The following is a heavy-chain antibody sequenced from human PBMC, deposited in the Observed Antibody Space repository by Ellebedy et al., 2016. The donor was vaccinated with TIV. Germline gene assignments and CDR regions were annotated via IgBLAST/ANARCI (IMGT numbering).Heavy chain of an antibody. CDR2: IKQDGSEK. J-gene: IGHJ3*01. CDR3: AREVVITTHDAFDV. D-gene: IGHD3-10*01. V-gene: IGHV3-7*04. CDR1: GFIFSGFW. Sequence: GGSLRLSXAASGFIFSGFWMSWVRQAPGKGLELVANIKQDGSEKYYVDSVKGRFTISRDNAKNSLYLQMNSLRAEDTAAYYCAREVVITTHDAFDVWGQGTMVTVSS.